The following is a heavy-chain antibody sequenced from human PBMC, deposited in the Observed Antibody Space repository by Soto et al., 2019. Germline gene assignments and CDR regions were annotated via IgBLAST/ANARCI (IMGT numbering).Heavy chain of an antibody. D-gene: IGHD6-6*01. CDR3: ARDIASEQLGYYYGMDV. CDR2: IYYSGST. V-gene: IGHV4-31*03. J-gene: IGHJ6*02. Sequence: QVQLQESGPGLVKPSQTLSLTCTVSGGSISSGGYYWSWIRQHPGKGLEWIGYIYYSGSTYYNPSLKSRVTISVDTSKNQFSLKLSPVTAADTAVYYCARDIASEQLGYYYGMDVWGQGTTVTVSS. CDR1: GGSISSGGYY.